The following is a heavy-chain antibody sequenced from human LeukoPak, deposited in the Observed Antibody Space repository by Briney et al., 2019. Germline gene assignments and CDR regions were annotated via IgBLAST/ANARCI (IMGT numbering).Heavy chain of an antibody. CDR2: IYYSGST. CDR3: ARHRPYYYDSSGYYYDAFDI. CDR1: GGSISSYY. V-gene: IGHV4-59*08. D-gene: IGHD3-22*01. Sequence: PSETLSLTCTVSGGSISSYYWSWIRQPPGKGLEWIGYIYYSGSTNYNPSLKSRVTISVDTSKNQFSLKLSSVTAAGTAVYYCARHRPYYYDSSGYYYDAFDIWGQGTMVTVSS. J-gene: IGHJ3*02.